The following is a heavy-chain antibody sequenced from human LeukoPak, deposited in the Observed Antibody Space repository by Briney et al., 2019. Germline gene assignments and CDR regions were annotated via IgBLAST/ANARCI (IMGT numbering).Heavy chain of an antibody. CDR1: GGSISSGDYY. Sequence: PSETLSLTCTVSGGSISSGDYYWSWIRQPPGKGLEWIGYIYYSGSTCYNPSLKSRVTISVDTSKNQFSLKLSSVTAADTAVYYCARDQTPTYQGLRWQRGWFDPWGQGTLVTVSS. CDR3: ARDQTPTYQGLRWQRGWFDP. J-gene: IGHJ5*02. V-gene: IGHV4-30-4*01. D-gene: IGHD4-23*01. CDR2: IYYSGST.